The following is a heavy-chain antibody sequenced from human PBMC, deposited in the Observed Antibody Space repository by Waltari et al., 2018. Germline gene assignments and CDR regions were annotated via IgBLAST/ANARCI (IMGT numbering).Heavy chain of an antibody. CDR2: IHYSPGT. CDR3: ATSRSTAYYSLYYFDY. Sequence: QVQLQESGPGLVKPSETISLTCPLSSAPISNFLWNWFRQPPGRGLEWIAYIHYSPGTKYNPSLESRVTMSVDTSKNQFSLNLTSVTAADTAVYYCATSRSTAYYSLYYFDYWGQGTPVTV. V-gene: IGHV4-59*08. CDR1: SAPISNFL. D-gene: IGHD3-22*01. J-gene: IGHJ4*02.